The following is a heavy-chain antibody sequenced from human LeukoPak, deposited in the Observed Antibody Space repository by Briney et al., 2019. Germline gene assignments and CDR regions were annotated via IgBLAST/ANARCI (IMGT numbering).Heavy chain of an antibody. D-gene: IGHD2-2*01. J-gene: IGHJ6*03. CDR2: IIPIFGTA. V-gene: IGHV1-69*05. CDR3: ARGAVEVVPAATSTGYYSYMDV. Sequence: SVKVPCKASGGTVSSYAISWVRQAPGQGLEWMGGIIPIFGTANYAQKFQGRVTITTDESTSTAYMELSSLRSEDTAVYYRARGAVEVVPAATSTGYYSYMDVWGKGNTVTASS. CDR1: GGTVSSYA.